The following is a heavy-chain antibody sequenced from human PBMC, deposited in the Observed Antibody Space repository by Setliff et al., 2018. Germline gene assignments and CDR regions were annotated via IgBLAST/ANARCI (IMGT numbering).Heavy chain of an antibody. D-gene: IGHD3-22*01. V-gene: IGHV3-23*01. CDR3: VRDDADNYDAFDN. CDR1: GFTFSSYA. Sequence: PGGSLRLSCAASGFTFSSYAMSWVRQAPGKGLEWVSAISGSGGSTYYADSVKGRFTISRDNSKNTLYLQMNSLRAEDTAVYYCVRDDADNYDAFDNWGQGTLVTVSS. J-gene: IGHJ3*02. CDR2: ISGSGGST.